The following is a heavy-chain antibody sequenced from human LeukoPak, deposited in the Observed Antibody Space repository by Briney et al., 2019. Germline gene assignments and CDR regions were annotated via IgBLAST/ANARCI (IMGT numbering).Heavy chain of an antibody. J-gene: IGHJ4*02. D-gene: IGHD4-11*01. CDR1: DGSINSYS. CDR3: ARDSDYSNYGYYFDY. V-gene: IGHV4-59*01. CDR2: IYYSGST. Sequence: SETLSLTCSVSDGSINSYSWNWIRQPPGRGLEWIGYIYYSGSTNYNPSLKSRVTISVDTSKNQFSLKLSSVTAADTAVYYCARDSDYSNYGYYFDYWGQGTLVTVSS.